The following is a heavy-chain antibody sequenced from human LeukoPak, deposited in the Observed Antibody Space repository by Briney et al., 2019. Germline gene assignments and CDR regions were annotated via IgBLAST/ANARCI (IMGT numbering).Heavy chain of an antibody. V-gene: IGHV4-38-2*02. D-gene: IGHD1-7*01. Sequence: PSETLFLTCTVSGYSISSGYYWGWIRQPPGKGLEWIGSIYHSGSTYYNPSLKSRVTISVDTSKNQFSLKLSSVTAADTAVYYCARDKTGTPLNWFDPWGQGTLVTVSS. J-gene: IGHJ5*02. CDR3: ARDKTGTPLNWFDP. CDR1: GYSISSGYY. CDR2: IYHSGST.